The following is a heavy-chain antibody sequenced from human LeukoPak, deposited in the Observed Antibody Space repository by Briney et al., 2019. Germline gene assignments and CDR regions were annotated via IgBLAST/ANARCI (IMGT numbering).Heavy chain of an antibody. Sequence: PGGSLRLSCAASGFTVSSNYMSWVRQAPGKGLEWVSVIYSGGSTYYADSVKGRFTISRDNSKNTLYLQMNNLRAEDTAVYYCARRGDRWASYYFDYWGQGTLVTVSS. CDR3: ARRGDRWASYYFDY. CDR2: IYSGGST. D-gene: IGHD1-26*01. CDR1: GFTVSSNY. J-gene: IGHJ4*02. V-gene: IGHV3-53*01.